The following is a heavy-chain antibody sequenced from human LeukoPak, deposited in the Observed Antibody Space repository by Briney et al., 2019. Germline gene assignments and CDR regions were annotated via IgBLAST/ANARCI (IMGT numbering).Heavy chain of an antibody. D-gene: IGHD3-10*01. CDR1: GYTFTSYG. J-gene: IGHJ6*02. CDR2: ISAYNGNT. CDR3: ARAPMVPTVYYYGMDV. V-gene: IGHV1-18*01. Sequence: GASVKVSCKASGYTFTSYGISWVRQAPGQGLEWMGWISAYNGNTNYVQKIQGRVTMTTDTSTSTAYMELRSLRSDDTAVYYCARAPMVPTVYYYGMDVWGQGTTVTVSS.